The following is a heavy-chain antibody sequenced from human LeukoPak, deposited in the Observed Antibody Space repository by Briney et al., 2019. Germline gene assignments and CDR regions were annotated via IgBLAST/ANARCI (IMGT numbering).Heavy chain of an antibody. Sequence: GGSLRLSCAASGFTFSSYAMNWVRQAPGKGLEWVSYISASSSTIYYADSVRGRFTISRDNAKNSLYLQMNSLRVEDTADYFCARVSAMGDFDCWGQGTLVTVSS. J-gene: IGHJ4*02. CDR3: ARVSAMGDFDC. CDR1: GFTFSSYA. CDR2: ISASSSTI. V-gene: IGHV3-48*01. D-gene: IGHD1-26*01.